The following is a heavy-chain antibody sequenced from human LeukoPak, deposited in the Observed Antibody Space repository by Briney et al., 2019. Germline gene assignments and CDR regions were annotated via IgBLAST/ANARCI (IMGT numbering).Heavy chain of an antibody. CDR3: GSGLFILP. D-gene: IGHD3/OR15-3a*01. Sequence: SETLSLTCTVSGYSISSGYYWGWIRQPPGKGLEWIGSIYHSGSTYYNPSLKSRVTISVDTSKNQFSLRLTSVTASYYCARQTGSGLFILPGGQGTLVTVPS. CDR2: IYHSGST. J-gene: IGHJ4*02. CDR1: GYSISSGYY. V-gene: IGHV4-38-2*02.